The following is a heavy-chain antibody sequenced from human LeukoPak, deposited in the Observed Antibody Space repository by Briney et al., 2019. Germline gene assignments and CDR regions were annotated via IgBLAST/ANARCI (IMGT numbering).Heavy chain of an antibody. D-gene: IGHD4-23*01. CDR1: GFTFSSYA. CDR2: ISGSGGST. Sequence: GGSLRLSCAASGFTFSSYAMSWVRQAPGKGLEWVSAISGSGGSTYYADSVKGRFTISRHNSKNTLYLQMNSLRAEDTAVYYCAYGGNQPYYFDYWGQGTLVTVSS. CDR3: AYGGNQPYYFDY. V-gene: IGHV3-23*01. J-gene: IGHJ4*02.